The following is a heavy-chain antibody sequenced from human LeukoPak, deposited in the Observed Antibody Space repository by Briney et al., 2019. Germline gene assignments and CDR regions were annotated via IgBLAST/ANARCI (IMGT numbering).Heavy chain of an antibody. CDR2: ISWNSGTI. D-gene: IGHD6-6*01. CDR3: ARSSYSSSSSV. CDR1: GFTFDNYA. V-gene: IGHV3-9*01. J-gene: IGHJ3*01. Sequence: GGSLRLSCAASGFTFDNYAMNWVRQVPGKGLEWISLISWNSGTIGYADVVKGRFTISRDNAKNSLYLQINSLRAEDTAVYYCARSSYSSSSSVWGQGTMVTVSS.